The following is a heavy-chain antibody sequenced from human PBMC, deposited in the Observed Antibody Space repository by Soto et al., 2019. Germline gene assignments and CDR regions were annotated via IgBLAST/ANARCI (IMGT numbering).Heavy chain of an antibody. J-gene: IGHJ4*02. CDR1: GYTLTELS. V-gene: IGHV1-24*01. CDR3: ATVRVSWVKARFVVFFDY. CDR2: FDPEDGET. Sequence: ASVKVSCMVSGYTLTELSRHWLRQASGKGMEGMGGFDPEDGETIYAQKFQARVTMTEDTSTDTAYMELSSLRSEDTAVYSCATVRVSWVKARFVVFFDYWGQGPLVTVSS. D-gene: IGHD2-15*01.